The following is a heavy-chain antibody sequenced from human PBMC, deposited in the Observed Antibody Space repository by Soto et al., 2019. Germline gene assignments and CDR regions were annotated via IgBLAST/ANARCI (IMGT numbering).Heavy chain of an antibody. CDR3: SRAPFASGSGWYDY. D-gene: IGHD6-19*01. CDR2: INPNSGST. Sequence: ASVKVSCKSSGYTFTTYYIHWVRQAPGQGLEWMGIINPNSGSTSFAPKFPGRITMTRDTSTSTVYMELSSLRSEDTAIYYCSRAPFASGSGWYDYWGQGALVTVSS. CDR1: GYTFTTYY. V-gene: IGHV1-46*03. J-gene: IGHJ4*02.